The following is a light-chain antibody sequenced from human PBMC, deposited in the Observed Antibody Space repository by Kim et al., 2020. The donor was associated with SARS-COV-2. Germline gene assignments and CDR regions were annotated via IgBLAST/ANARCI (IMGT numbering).Light chain of an antibody. J-gene: IGKJ4*01. Sequence: EIVLTQSPGTLSLSPGERATLSCMASQSVTSSYLAWYQQKPGQAPRLLIYGASSRATGIPDRFSGSVSGTDFTLTISRLEPEDFAVYYCQKYGSSPLTFGGGTKVDIK. V-gene: IGKV3-20*01. CDR1: QSVTSSY. CDR2: GAS. CDR3: QKYGSSPLT.